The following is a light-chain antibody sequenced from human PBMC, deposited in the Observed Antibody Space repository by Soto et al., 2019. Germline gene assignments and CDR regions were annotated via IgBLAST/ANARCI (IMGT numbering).Light chain of an antibody. V-gene: IGKV3-11*01. CDR3: QQRSKWLT. CDR2: DAS. CDR1: QSVDTY. J-gene: IGKJ4*01. Sequence: EIVLTQSPVTLSLSPGERATLSCRASQSVDTYLVWYQQKPGQAPRLLMYDASKRATGIPARFSGSGSGTDFTLTISRLEPEDFAVYFCQQRSKWLTFGGGTKVEIK.